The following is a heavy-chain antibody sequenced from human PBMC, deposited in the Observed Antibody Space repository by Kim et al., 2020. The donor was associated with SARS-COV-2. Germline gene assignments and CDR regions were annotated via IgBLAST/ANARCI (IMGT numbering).Heavy chain of an antibody. D-gene: IGHD3-10*01. CDR1: GGSISSGGYY. CDR3: ARGSLITMVRGNQGGVAFDI. Sequence: SETLSLTCTVSGGSISSGGYYWSWIRQHPGKGLEWIGYIYYSGSTYYNPSLKSRVTISVDTSKNQFSLKLSSVTAADTAVYYCARGSLITMVRGNQGGVAFDIWGQGTMVTVSS. CDR2: IYYSGST. V-gene: IGHV4-31*03. J-gene: IGHJ3*02.